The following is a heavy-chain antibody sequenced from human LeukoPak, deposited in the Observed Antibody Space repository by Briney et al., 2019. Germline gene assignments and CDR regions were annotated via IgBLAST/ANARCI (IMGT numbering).Heavy chain of an antibody. J-gene: IGHJ4*02. CDR3: AKGLYSSSYPYYFDY. CDR2: ISGSGGNT. V-gene: IGHV3-23*01. CDR1: GFTFSSYA. Sequence: GGSLRLSCAASGFTFSSYAMSWVRQAPGEGLEWVSAISGSGGNTYYTDSVKGRFTISRDNSKNTLYLQMNSLRPEDTAAYYCAKGLYSSSYPYYFDYWGQGTLVTVSS. D-gene: IGHD3-22*01.